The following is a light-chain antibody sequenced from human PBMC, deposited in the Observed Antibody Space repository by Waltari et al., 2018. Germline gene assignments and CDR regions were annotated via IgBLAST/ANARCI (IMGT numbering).Light chain of an antibody. J-gene: IGKJ1*01. CDR1: QSVSSN. CDR2: GAS. V-gene: IGKV3-15*01. CDR3: QQYNNWPPKT. Sequence: EILMTQAPATLAVSPGKRATLSCRASQSVSSNLAWYQQKPGQAPRLLIYGASTRATGIPARFSGSGSGTEFTLTISSLPSEDFAVYYCQQYNNWPPKTFGQGTTVEIK.